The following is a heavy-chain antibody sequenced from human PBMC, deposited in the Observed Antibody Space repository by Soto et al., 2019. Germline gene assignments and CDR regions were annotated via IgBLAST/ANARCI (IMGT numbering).Heavy chain of an antibody. CDR2: LSFDGITM. CDR1: GFSFSSFG. D-gene: IGHD1-26*01. V-gene: IGHV3-30*18. Sequence: QVQLVESWGGFVQPGRSLRLSCAASGFSFSSFGMHWVRQAPGKGLEWVAGLSFDGITMHYADSVKGRFTISRDNSKNTMYLQMNSLRPVETSIYYCAKDGAWELLPAYSMDVWGTGTTVTVSS. J-gene: IGHJ6*04. CDR3: AKDGAWELLPAYSMDV.